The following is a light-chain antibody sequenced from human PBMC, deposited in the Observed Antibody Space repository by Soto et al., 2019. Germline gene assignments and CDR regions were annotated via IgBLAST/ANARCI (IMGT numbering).Light chain of an antibody. J-gene: IGLJ1*01. CDR1: SLPKKY. Sequence: SYELTQPPSVSVSPGQTARITCSGDSLPKKYADWYQQKSGQAPVLVIYEDIKRPSGIPERFSGSSSGTLAILTISGAEVEDEVGHYIYSTDRSGTPFGTGTKVTVL. V-gene: IGLV3-10*01. CDR3: YSTDRSGTP. CDR2: EDI.